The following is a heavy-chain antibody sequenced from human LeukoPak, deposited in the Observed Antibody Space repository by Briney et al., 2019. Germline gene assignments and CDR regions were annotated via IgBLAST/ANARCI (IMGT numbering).Heavy chain of an antibody. Sequence: GGSLRLSCAASGFTFSSHGMHWVRQAPGKGLEWVAVISYDGSNKYYADSVKGRFTISRDNSKNTLYLQMNSLRAEDTAVYYCAKSGDGGYFDYWGQGTLVTVSS. CDR3: AKSGDGGYFDY. J-gene: IGHJ4*02. D-gene: IGHD2-15*01. CDR1: GFTFSSHG. CDR2: ISYDGSNK. V-gene: IGHV3-30*18.